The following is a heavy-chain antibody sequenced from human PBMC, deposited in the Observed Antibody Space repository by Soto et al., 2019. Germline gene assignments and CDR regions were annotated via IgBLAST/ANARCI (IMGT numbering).Heavy chain of an antibody. Sequence: HPGGSLRLSCAASGFTFSSYGMHWVRQAPGKGLEWVAVISYDGSNKYYADSVKGRFTISRDNSKNTLYLQMNGLRAEDTAVYYCAKQKGDGYNLNFDYWGQGTLVTVSS. CDR1: GFTFSSYG. CDR2: ISYDGSNK. V-gene: IGHV3-30*18. D-gene: IGHD5-12*01. J-gene: IGHJ4*02. CDR3: AKQKGDGYNLNFDY.